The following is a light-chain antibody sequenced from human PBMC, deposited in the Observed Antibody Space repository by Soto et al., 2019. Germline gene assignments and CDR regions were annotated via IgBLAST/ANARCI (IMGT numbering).Light chain of an antibody. J-gene: IGLJ1*01. V-gene: IGLV2-14*01. CDR2: EVS. CDR3: TSYTSTSPLYV. Sequence: QSVLTQPASVSGSPGQSITISCTGTSSDVGGYNYVSWYQQHPGKAPKLMIYEVSNRPSGVSNRFSGSKSGNTASLTISGPQPEDEADYYCTSYTSTSPLYVFGTGTKLTAL. CDR1: SSDVGGYNY.